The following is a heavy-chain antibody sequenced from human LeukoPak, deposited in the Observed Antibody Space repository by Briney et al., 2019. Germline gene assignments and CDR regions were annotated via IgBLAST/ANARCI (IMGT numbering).Heavy chain of an antibody. J-gene: IGHJ4*02. Sequence: PSETLSLTCAVSGGSISSGGYSWSWIRQPPGKGLEWIGYIYHSGSTYYNPSLKSRVTISVDRSKNQFSLKLSSVTAADTAVYYYARSRRPGYYFDYWGQGTLVTVSS. V-gene: IGHV4-30-2*01. CDR1: GGSISSGGYS. CDR2: IYHSGST. CDR3: ARSRRPGYYFDY. D-gene: IGHD2-2*01.